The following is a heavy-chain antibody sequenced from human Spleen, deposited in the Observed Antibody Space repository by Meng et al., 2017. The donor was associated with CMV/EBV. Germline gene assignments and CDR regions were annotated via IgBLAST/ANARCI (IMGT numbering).Heavy chain of an antibody. V-gene: IGHV4-39*07. CDR2: IYYSGST. CDR3: ARGASIVVVVAASFDY. Sequence: SRHGLRHPPHTPSPPCSVVVGSLDTSLHRWGWIRHPPGKGLEWIWIIYYSGSTYYNPSLKSRVTISVDTSKNQFSLKLSSVTAADTAVYYCARGASIVVVVAASFDYWGQGTLVTVSS. J-gene: IGHJ4*02. D-gene: IGHD2-15*01. CDR1: VGSLDTSLHR.